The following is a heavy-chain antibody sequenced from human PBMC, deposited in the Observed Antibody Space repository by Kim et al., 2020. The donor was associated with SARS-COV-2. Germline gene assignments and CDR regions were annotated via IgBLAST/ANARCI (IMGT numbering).Heavy chain of an antibody. D-gene: IGHD3-3*01. J-gene: IGHJ6*02. Sequence: GGSLRLSCAASGFTFSSYAMSWVRQAPGKGLEWVSAISGSGGSTYYADSVKGRFTISRDNSKNTLYLQMNSLRAEDTAVYYCAKDPLVDTYYDFWSGYYYYGMDVWGQGTTVTVSS. CDR2: ISGSGGST. CDR1: GFTFSSYA. CDR3: AKDPLVDTYYDFWSGYYYYGMDV. V-gene: IGHV3-23*01.